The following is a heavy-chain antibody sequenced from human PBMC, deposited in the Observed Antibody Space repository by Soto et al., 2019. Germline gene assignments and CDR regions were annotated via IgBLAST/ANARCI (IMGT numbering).Heavy chain of an antibody. CDR2: IHGSGST. V-gene: IGHV4-59*03. J-gene: IGHJ4*02. D-gene: IGHD6-19*01. Sequence: SETLSLTCTVSGGSISSYYWSWIRQIPGKGLEWLGYIHGSGSTNYNPSLKSRVTISVDTSENRFSLKLRSVTAADTAIYYCSVRSVAGSFDYWGQGTLVTVS. CDR3: SVRSVAGSFDY. CDR1: GGSISSYY.